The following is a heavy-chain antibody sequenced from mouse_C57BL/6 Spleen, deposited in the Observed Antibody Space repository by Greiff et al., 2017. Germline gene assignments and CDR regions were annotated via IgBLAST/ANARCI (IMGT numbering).Heavy chain of an antibody. CDR2: IDPSDSYT. J-gene: IGHJ2*01. V-gene: IGHV1-69*01. CDR1: GYTFTSYW. D-gene: IGHD1-1*01. CDR3: ARKDTTVVAPLFDY. Sequence: VKLQQPGAELVMPGASVKLSCKASGYTFTSYWMHWVKQRPGQGLEWIGEIDPSDSYTNYNQKFKGKSTLTVDKSSSTAYMQLSSLTSEDSAVYYCARKDTTVVAPLFDYWGQGTTLTVSS.